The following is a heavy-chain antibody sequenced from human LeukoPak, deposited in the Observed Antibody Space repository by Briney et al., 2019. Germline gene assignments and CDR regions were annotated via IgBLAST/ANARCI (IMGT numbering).Heavy chain of an antibody. D-gene: IGHD3-10*01. CDR2: INHSGST. Sequence: SETLSLTCAVYGGSFSGYYWSCIRQPPGKGLEWIGEINHSGSTNYNPSLKGRVTISVDTSKNQFSLKLSSVTAADTAVYYCARRYYGSGRSPWFDPWGQGTLVTVSS. CDR1: GGSFSGYY. V-gene: IGHV4-34*01. CDR3: ARRYYGSGRSPWFDP. J-gene: IGHJ5*02.